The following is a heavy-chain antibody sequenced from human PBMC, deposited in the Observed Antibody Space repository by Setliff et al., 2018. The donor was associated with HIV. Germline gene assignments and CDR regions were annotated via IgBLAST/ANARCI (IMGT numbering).Heavy chain of an antibody. J-gene: IGHJ4*02. Sequence: SVKVSCKSSGDTFTGYTITWVRQAPGQGLEWMGRIIPIFDTTNYAQKFQGRVTITADKSTGTAYMELSSLRSGDTAMYYCARDPRDCGNGVCYYLDSWGQGTLVTVSS. CDR2: IIPIFDTT. D-gene: IGHD2-8*01. V-gene: IGHV1-69*08. CDR3: ARDPRDCGNGVCYYLDS. CDR1: GDTFTGYT.